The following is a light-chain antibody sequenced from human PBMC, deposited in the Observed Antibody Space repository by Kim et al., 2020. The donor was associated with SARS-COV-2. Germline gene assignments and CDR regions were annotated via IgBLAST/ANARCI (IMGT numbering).Light chain of an antibody. CDR1: QDISSY. J-gene: IGKJ2*01. CDR3: QQYYTFPNA. CDR2: AAS. V-gene: IGKV1-8*01. Sequence: SASTGDRVTITCRATQDISSYLAWYQQKPEKAHKLLIYAASTLQRGVPSRFSGSGSGTNFSLTISCLQSEDFATYYCQQYYTFPNAFGQGTKLDIK.